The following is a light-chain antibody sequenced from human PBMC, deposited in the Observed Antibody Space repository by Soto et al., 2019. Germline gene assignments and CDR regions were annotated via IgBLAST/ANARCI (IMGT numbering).Light chain of an antibody. J-gene: IGKJ4*01. CDR3: LQDYNYPLT. V-gene: IGKV1-6*01. Sequence: IQMTQSPSSLSASVGDSVTITCRASQNIKTYLNWYQQKPGKAPNLLIYAASSLHSGVPSRFSGSGSGTDFTLTISSLQPEDFATYYCLQDYNYPLTFGGGTKVEIK. CDR2: AAS. CDR1: QNIKTY.